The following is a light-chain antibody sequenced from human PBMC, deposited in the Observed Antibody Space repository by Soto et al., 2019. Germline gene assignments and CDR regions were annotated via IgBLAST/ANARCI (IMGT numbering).Light chain of an antibody. CDR3: SSYTSGSTWV. V-gene: IGLV2-14*01. Sequence: QSALTQPASVSGSPGQSITISCTGTSSDVGGYNYVSWYQQHPGKAPKLMIYEVSNRPSGVSNRFSGSKSGNTASLTISGHQAEVEADYYCSSYTSGSTWVFGGGTKLTVL. CDR1: SSDVGGYNY. J-gene: IGLJ3*02. CDR2: EVS.